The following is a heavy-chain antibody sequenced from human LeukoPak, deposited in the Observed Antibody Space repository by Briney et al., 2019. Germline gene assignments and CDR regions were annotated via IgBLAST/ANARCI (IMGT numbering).Heavy chain of an antibody. J-gene: IGHJ4*02. V-gene: IGHV1-58*01. Sequence: SVKVCCKASGFTFTSSAVQWVRQARGQRLEWIGWFVVGSGNTNYAQKFQERVTITRDMSTSTAYMELSSLRSEDTAVYYCAASPDYYDSSGYSYYFDYWGQGTLVTVSS. D-gene: IGHD3-22*01. CDR1: GFTFTSSA. CDR3: AASPDYYDSSGYSYYFDY. CDR2: FVVGSGNT.